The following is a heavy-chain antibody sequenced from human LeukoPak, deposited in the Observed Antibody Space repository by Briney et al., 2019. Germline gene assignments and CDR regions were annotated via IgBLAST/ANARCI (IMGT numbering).Heavy chain of an antibody. J-gene: IGHJ2*01. CDR2: IYPGGDT. Sequence: PSETLSLTCIVSGGSISNYYWSWIRQPPGKGLEWIGYIYPGGDTNYNPSLKSRVTISVDTSKNQFSLKLSSVTAADTAVYYCARHASTQYDSSVYCYIPPRWYFDLWGRGTLVTVSS. CDR3: ARHASTQYDSSVYCYIPPRWYFDL. V-gene: IGHV4-4*09. CDR1: GGSISNYY. D-gene: IGHD3-22*01.